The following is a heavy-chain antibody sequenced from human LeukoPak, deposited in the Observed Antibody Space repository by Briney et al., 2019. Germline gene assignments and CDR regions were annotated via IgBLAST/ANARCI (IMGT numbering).Heavy chain of an antibody. J-gene: IGHJ4*02. Sequence: TETLSLTCAVSGYSISSGYYWGWIRQPPGKGLEWIGTIYRSGSTYYNNPSLKSRVTISVDTSKNQFSLKLSSVTAADTAVYYCARGATTAFHFDYWGQGTLVTVSS. V-gene: IGHV4-38-2*01. CDR1: GYSISSGYY. D-gene: IGHD1-26*01. CDR3: ARGATTAFHFDY. CDR2: IYRSGST.